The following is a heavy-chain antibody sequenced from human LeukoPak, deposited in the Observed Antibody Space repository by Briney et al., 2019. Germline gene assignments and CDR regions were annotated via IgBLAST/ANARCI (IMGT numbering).Heavy chain of an antibody. D-gene: IGHD6-19*01. J-gene: IGHJ3*01. Sequence: HSQTLSLTCAISGDSVSSNSAAWNWIRQPPSRGLEWLGRTYYRPKWCNAYAVSLKSRIPVHPATSTNQFSLQLHTVTPEDTAVYYCARGGSSGWPDAFDLWGQGTMVTVSS. CDR1: GDSVSSNSAA. V-gene: IGHV6-1*01. CDR3: ARGGSSGWPDAFDL. CDR2: TYYRPKWCN.